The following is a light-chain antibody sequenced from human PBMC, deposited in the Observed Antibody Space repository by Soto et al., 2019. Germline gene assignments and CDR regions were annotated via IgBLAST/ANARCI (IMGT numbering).Light chain of an antibody. Sequence: DIQMTQSPSTLSASVGDRVTITCGASQNVSTWLAWYQHKPRKAPKLLLFDVSNLESGVPSRFSGSGSGTEFTLTISSLQSDDFATYYCQQYDSYRTFGQGTKVETK. V-gene: IGKV1-5*01. J-gene: IGKJ1*01. CDR1: QNVSTW. CDR3: QQYDSYRT. CDR2: DVS.